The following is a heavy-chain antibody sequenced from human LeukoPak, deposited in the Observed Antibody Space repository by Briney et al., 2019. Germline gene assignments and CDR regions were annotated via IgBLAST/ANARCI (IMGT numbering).Heavy chain of an antibody. CDR1: GFTFSSYW. CDR2: ISGGGDTT. D-gene: IGHD1-1*01. V-gene: IGHV3-23*01. J-gene: IGHJ4*02. CDR3: AKVGPAASSGTTWEY. Sequence: GGSLRLSCAASGFTFSSYWMTWVRQAPGKGLEWVSRISGGGDTTHYADSVKGRFTISRDNSKNTLYLQMNSLRADDTAIYYCAKVGPAASSGTTWEYWGQGTLVTVSS.